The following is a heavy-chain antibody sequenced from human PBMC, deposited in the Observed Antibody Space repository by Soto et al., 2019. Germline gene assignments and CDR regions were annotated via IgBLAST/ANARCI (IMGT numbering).Heavy chain of an antibody. D-gene: IGHD6-6*01. Sequence: GGSLRLSCAASGFTFSSYSMSWVRQAPGKGLEWVSSISSSSSYIYYADSVKGRFTISRDNAKNSLYLQMNSLRAEDTAVYYCARDPIAARGSIDYWGQGTLVTVSS. J-gene: IGHJ4*02. CDR1: GFTFSSYS. V-gene: IGHV3-21*01. CDR3: ARDPIAARGSIDY. CDR2: ISSSSSYI.